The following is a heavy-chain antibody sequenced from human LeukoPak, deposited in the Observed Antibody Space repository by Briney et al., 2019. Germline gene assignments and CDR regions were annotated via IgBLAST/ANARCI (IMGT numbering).Heavy chain of an antibody. J-gene: IGHJ4*02. V-gene: IGHV3-7*03. Sequence: GGSLRLSCAASGFPFSSYSMTWVRQAPGKGLEWVANIKPDGTTKFYVDSVKGRFTISRDNALNSLYLQVNSLRAEDTAIYYCARSIPYGTTWYGRSDYWGQGTLVTVSS. CDR1: GFPFSSYS. CDR3: ARSIPYGTTWYGRSDY. D-gene: IGHD6-13*01. CDR2: IKPDGTTK.